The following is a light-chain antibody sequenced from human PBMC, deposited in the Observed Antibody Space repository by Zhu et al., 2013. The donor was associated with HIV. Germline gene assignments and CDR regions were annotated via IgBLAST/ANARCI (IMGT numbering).Light chain of an antibody. CDR1: QTVSSSF. CDR2: GSS. Sequence: EIVLTQSPGTVSLSPGERATLSCRASQTVSSSFLAWYQHNPGQAPRLLLYGSSSRAPGIPERFSGSGSGTDFTLTITGLEPEDFAVYYCQQYGNSPLTFGGGTTVEIK. V-gene: IGKV3-20*01. J-gene: IGKJ4*01. CDR3: QQYGNSPLT.